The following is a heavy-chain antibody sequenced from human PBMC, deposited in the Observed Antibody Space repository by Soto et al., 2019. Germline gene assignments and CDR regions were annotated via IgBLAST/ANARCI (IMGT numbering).Heavy chain of an antibody. J-gene: IGHJ4*02. D-gene: IGHD2-8*02. CDR3: ARDKITGLFDY. V-gene: IGHV4-34*01. CDR2: INHSGST. CDR1: GGSFSGYY. Sequence: QVQLQQWGAGLLKPSETLSLTCAVYGGSFSGYYWTWIRQPPGTGLEWIGEINHSGSTNYNPSLKSRFTISVDTSKNQFSLTLTSVTAADTAVYFCARDKITGLFDYWGQGTLVTVSS.